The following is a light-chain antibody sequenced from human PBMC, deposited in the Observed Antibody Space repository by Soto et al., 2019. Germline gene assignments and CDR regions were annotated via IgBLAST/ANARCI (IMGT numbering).Light chain of an antibody. V-gene: IGKV1-39*01. CDR1: QGISGS. Sequence: DIQMTQSPSSLSASVGDRVTITCRASQGISGSLNWFQQRPGKAPKLLVFASTVVHAGVPSRFSGNRSGTNFTLPINSLQPEDFATYYCQQIYSTPPITFGQGTRLEIK. CDR3: QQIYSTPPIT. CDR2: AST. J-gene: IGKJ5*01.